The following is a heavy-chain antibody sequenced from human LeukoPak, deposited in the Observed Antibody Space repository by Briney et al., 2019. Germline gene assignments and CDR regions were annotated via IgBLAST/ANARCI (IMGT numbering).Heavy chain of an antibody. CDR3: ARAISYSSGFDY. D-gene: IGHD6-19*01. J-gene: IGHJ4*02. CDR2: INPNSGGT. V-gene: IGHV1-2*06. Sequence: GASVKVSCKASGYTFTGYYMHWVRQAPGQGLEWMGRINPNSGGTNYAQKFQGRVTMTRDTSISTAYMELSRLRSDDTAVYYCARAISYSSGFDYWGQGTLVTVSS. CDR1: GYTFTGYY.